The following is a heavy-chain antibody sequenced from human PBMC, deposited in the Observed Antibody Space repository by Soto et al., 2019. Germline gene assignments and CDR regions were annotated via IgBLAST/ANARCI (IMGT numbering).Heavy chain of an antibody. Sequence: QLQLQESGSGLVKPSQTLSLTCAVSGGSISSGGYSWSWIRQPPGKGLEWIGYIYHSGSTYYNPSLNSRVTISLDKSISQFSLKLSSVTAADTAVYFCARASTTVTTLDYWGQGTLVTVSS. V-gene: IGHV4-30-2*01. CDR2: IYHSGST. CDR3: ARASTTVTTLDY. CDR1: GGSISSGGYS. D-gene: IGHD4-17*01. J-gene: IGHJ4*02.